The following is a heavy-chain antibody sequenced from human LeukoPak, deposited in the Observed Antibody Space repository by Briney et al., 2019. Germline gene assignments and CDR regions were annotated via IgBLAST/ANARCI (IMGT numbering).Heavy chain of an antibody. J-gene: IGHJ3*02. CDR1: GFSVSSNY. D-gene: IGHD3-10*02. Sequence: GGSLRLSCEASGFSVSSNYMTWVRQAPGKGLEWVSVIYSGGSTYYADSVKGRFIISRDNSKNTVYLQMNSLRAEDTAFYYCARLHAYVLIDIWGQGTMVTVSS. CDR2: IYSGGST. CDR3: ARLHAYVLIDI. V-gene: IGHV3-53*01.